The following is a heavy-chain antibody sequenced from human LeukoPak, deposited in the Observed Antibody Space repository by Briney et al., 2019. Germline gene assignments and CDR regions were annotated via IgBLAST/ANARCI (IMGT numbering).Heavy chain of an antibody. D-gene: IGHD5-24*01. J-gene: IGHJ4*02. CDR3: AKESGKVATILDY. CDR1: GYTFTGYY. V-gene: IGHV1-2*02. Sequence: ASVKVSCKASGYTFTGYYMHWVRQAPGQGLEWMGWINPNSGGTNYTQKFQGRVTMTRDTSISTAYMELSRLRSDDTAVYYCAKESGKVATILDYWGQGTLVTVSS. CDR2: INPNSGGT.